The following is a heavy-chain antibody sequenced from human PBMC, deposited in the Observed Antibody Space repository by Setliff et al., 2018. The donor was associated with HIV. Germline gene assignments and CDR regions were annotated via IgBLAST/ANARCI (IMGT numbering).Heavy chain of an antibody. V-gene: IGHV4-38-2*02. CDR2: IFPGGNT. CDR1: GFSISSNYY. Sequence: SETLSLTCTVSGFSISSNYYWGWIRQPPGKGLEWIGSIFPGGNTFYNPSLKSRVTISLDTSKTQFSLKLTSVTAADTAVYYCARYSPRGYTLTGPYWGQGTLVTVSS. CDR3: ARYSPRGYTLTGPY. J-gene: IGHJ4*02. D-gene: IGHD6-25*01.